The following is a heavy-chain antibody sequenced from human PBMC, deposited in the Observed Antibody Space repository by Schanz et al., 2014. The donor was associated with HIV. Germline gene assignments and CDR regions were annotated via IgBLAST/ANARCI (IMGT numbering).Heavy chain of an antibody. CDR1: GFTFSSYA. J-gene: IGHJ6*02. CDR3: ARVANWDYYGMDV. Sequence: QVQLVESGGGVVQPGRSLRLSCAASGFTFSSYAMSWVRQGPGKGLEGVAFISYDGSNKYYADSVKGRFTISRDNSKNTLFLQMNSLRGEDTAVYYCARVANWDYYGMDVWGRGTTVTVSS. D-gene: IGHD3-16*01. V-gene: IGHV3-30*03. CDR2: ISYDGSNK.